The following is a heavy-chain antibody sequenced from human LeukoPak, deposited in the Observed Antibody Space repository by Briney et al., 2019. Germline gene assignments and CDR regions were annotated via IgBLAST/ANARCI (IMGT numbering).Heavy chain of an antibody. J-gene: IGHJ6*03. CDR1: GYTFTGYY. CDR3: ARDGLRYYYGSGSYIHYYMDI. Sequence: ASVKVSCKASGYTFTGYYMHWVRQAPGQGLEWMGWINPNSGGTNYAQKFQGRVTMTRDTSISTAYMELSRLRSDDTAVYYCARDGLRYYYGSGSYIHYYMDIWGRGTTVTVSS. D-gene: IGHD3-10*01. V-gene: IGHV1-2*02. CDR2: INPNSGGT.